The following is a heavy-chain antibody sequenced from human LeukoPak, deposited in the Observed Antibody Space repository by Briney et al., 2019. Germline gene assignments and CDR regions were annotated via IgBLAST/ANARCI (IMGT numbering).Heavy chain of an antibody. CDR2: IYYSGST. Sequence: SETLSLTCTVSGGSISSYYWSWIRQPPGKGLEWIGNIYYSGSTNYNPSLKSRVTISVDTSKNQFSLKLSSVTAADTAVYYCAKGGSPTYYYYGMDVWGQGTTVTVSS. J-gene: IGHJ6*02. CDR1: GGSISSYY. CDR3: AKGGSPTYYYYGMDV. D-gene: IGHD2-15*01. V-gene: IGHV4-59*01.